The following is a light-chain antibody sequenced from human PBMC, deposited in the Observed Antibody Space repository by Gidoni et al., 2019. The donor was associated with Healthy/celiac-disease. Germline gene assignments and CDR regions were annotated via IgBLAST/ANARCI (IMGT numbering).Light chain of an antibody. CDR1: QSVSSSY. CDR3: QQYGSSPYT. CDR2: GAS. J-gene: IGKJ2*01. Sequence: EIALTPSPGPLSLSPGERATLSCRASQSVSSSYLAWYQQKPGQAPRLLIYGASSRATGIPDRVSGSGSGTDFTLTISRLEPEDFAVYYCQQYGSSPYTFXXXTKLEIK. V-gene: IGKV3-20*01.